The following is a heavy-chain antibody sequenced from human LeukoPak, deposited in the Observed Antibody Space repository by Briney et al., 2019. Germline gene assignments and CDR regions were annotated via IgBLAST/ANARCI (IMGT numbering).Heavy chain of an antibody. D-gene: IGHD3-3*01. Sequence: GGSLRLSCAASGFTFSSHWMHWVRQAPGKGLVWVSRINSDGSSISYADSVKGRFTISRDNAKNTLYLQMNSLRAEDTAVYYCAKDRRWYYDFWSGYYKGLYYYYGMDVWGQGTTVTVSS. V-gene: IGHV3-74*01. CDR2: INSDGSSI. CDR1: GFTFSSHW. CDR3: AKDRRWYYDFWSGYYKGLYYYYGMDV. J-gene: IGHJ6*02.